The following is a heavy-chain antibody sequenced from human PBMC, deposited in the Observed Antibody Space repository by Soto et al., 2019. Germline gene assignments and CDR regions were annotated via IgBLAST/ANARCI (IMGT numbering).Heavy chain of an antibody. CDR2: ISYDGSNK. Sequence: LRLSCAASGFTFSSYAMHWVRQAPGKGLEWVAVISYDGSNKYYADSVKGRFTISRDNSKNTLYLQMNSLRAEDTAVYYCARESSYWGQGTLVTVSS. CDR1: GFTFSSYA. J-gene: IGHJ4*02. CDR3: ARESSY. D-gene: IGHD6-6*01. V-gene: IGHV3-30-3*01.